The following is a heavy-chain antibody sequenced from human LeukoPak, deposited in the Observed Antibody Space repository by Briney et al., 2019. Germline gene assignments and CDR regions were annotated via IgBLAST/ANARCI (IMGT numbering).Heavy chain of an antibody. CDR1: GFTFSSYA. D-gene: IGHD6-6*01. CDR3: ARPIAAHARGYFDY. CDR2: ISYDGSNK. Sequence: PGGSLRLSCAASGFTFSSYAMHGVRQAPGKGLEWVAVISYDGSNKYYADSVKGRFTISRDNSKNTLYLQMNSLRAEDTAVYYCARPIAAHARGYFDYWGQGTLVTVSS. V-gene: IGHV3-30*04. J-gene: IGHJ4*02.